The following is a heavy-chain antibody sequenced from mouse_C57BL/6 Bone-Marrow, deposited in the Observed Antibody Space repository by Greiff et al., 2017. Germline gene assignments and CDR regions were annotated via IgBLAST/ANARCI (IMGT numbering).Heavy chain of an antibody. CDR2: ISNGGGST. D-gene: IGHD3-2*02. J-gene: IGHJ3*01. Sequence: EVKLVESGGGLVQPGGSLKLSCAASGFTFSDYYMYWVRQTPEKRLEWVAYISNGGGSTYYPDTVKGRFTISRDNAKNTLYLQMSRLKSEDTAMYYCARGDSSGYAWFAYWSQGTLVTVSA. CDR3: ARGDSSGYAWFAY. CDR1: GFTFSDYY. V-gene: IGHV5-12*01.